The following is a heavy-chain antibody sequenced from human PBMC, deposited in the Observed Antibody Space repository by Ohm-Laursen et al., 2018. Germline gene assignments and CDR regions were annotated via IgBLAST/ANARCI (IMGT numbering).Heavy chain of an antibody. CDR2: LSGSSSYI. J-gene: IGHJ4*02. Sequence: SLRLSCTASGFTFSSYNMNWVRQAPGKGLEWVSSLSGSSSYIYYADSVKGRFTISRDNAKNSLYLQMNSLRAEDTAVYYCARGIAATGTSHFDYWGQGTLVTVFS. CDR3: ARGIAATGTSHFDY. D-gene: IGHD6-25*01. V-gene: IGHV3-21*01. CDR1: GFTFSSYN.